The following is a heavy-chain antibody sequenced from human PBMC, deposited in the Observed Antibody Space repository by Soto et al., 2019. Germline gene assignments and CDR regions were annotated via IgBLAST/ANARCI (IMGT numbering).Heavy chain of an antibody. D-gene: IGHD3-10*01. J-gene: IGHJ5*02. V-gene: IGHV4-61*01. Sequence: SETLSLTCTVSGGSVSSGSYYWSWIRQPPGKGLEWIGYIYYSGSTNYNPSLKSRVTISVDTSKNQFSLKLSSVTAADTAVYYCALTRRKIVVRGVIYWFDPWGQGTLITVSS. CDR3: ALTRRKIVVRGVIYWFDP. CDR1: GGSVSSGSYY. CDR2: IYYSGST.